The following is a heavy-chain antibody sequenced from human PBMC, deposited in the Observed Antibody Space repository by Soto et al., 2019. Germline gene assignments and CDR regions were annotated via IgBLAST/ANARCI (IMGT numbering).Heavy chain of an antibody. D-gene: IGHD1-1*01. CDR1: GFTVTNSY. CDR3: AKLLGVELEDFDH. J-gene: IGHJ4*02. CDR2: VYTSGRR. Sequence: EVQLVESGGDLIQPGGALRLYCAASGFTVTNSYMAWVRQAPGKWLEWVSVVYTSGRRYQADSVKGRSTVSRDISKNTLYLQINRLRGEDTAVYYCAKLLGVELEDFDHWGQGTLVTVSS. V-gene: IGHV3-53*01.